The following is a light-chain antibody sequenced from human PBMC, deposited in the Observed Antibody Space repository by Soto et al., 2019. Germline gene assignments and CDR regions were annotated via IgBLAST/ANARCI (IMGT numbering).Light chain of an antibody. J-gene: IGLJ2*01. CDR3: MIWPSNAWGV. CDR2: YYSDSDK. CDR1: SDINVGSYN. Sequence: QTVVTQPPSSSASPGESARLTCTLPSDINVGSYNIYWYQQQPGSPPRYLLYYYSDSDKGQGSGVPSRFSGSKDASANTGILLISGLQSEDEADYYCMIWPSNAWGVFGGGTKLTVL. V-gene: IGLV5-37*01.